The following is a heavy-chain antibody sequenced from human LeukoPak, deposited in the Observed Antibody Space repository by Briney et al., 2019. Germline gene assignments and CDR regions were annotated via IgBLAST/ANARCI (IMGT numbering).Heavy chain of an antibody. J-gene: IGHJ6*02. D-gene: IGHD6-19*01. CDR1: GFSFSSYA. CDR2: IGAGGGDT. Sequence: TGASLRLSCAASGFSFSSYAMTWVRQAPGKGLEWVSSIGAGGGDTYHSDSVKGRFTISRDNSMNTLYLQMNSLRADDTAVYYCGRPTKYWLVRGNGVDVWGQGTTVTVSS. V-gene: IGHV3-23*01. CDR3: GRPTKYWLVRGNGVDV.